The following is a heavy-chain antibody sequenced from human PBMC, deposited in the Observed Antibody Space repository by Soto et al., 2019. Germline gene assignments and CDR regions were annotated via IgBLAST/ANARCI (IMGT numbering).Heavy chain of an antibody. V-gene: IGHV3-23*01. Sequence: PGGSLRLSCAASGFTFSSYAMIWVRQAPGKGLEWVSTISGSGGSTYYADSLKGRFTISRDNSKNTLFLQMSSQRAEDTAVYYCAKEAVSGWYYFDYWGPGTLVTVSS. D-gene: IGHD6-19*01. J-gene: IGHJ4*02. CDR3: AKEAVSGWYYFDY. CDR2: ISGSGGST. CDR1: GFTFSSYA.